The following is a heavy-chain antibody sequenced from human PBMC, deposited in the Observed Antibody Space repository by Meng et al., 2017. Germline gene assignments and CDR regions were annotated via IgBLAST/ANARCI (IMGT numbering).Heavy chain of an antibody. CDR3: ARLRGLAHYYYYGMDV. V-gene: IGHV1-69*06. CDR1: GGTFSSYA. CDR2: ITPIFGTA. Sequence: SVKVSCKASGGTFSSYAISWVRQAPGQGLEWMGGITPIFGTANYAQKFQGRVTITADKSTSTAYMELSSLRSEDTAVYYCARLRGLAHYYYYGMDVWGQGTTVTVS. J-gene: IGHJ6*02. D-gene: IGHD6-19*01.